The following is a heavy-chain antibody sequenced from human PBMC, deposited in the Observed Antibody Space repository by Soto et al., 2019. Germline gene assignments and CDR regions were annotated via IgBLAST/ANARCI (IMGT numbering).Heavy chain of an antibody. CDR3: AKMGRDAYKPLDS. V-gene: IGHV3-23*01. Sequence: EVQLLESGGGLVQPGESLRLSCAASGFTFSDYAMGWVRQAPGKGLEWVSSISASGYSTYYADSVKGRFTISRDTSKNTLYLQTTSLRAEDTAMYYCAKMGRDAYKPLDSWGQGSLGAVSS. D-gene: IGHD3-16*01. J-gene: IGHJ4*02. CDR1: GFTFSDYA. CDR2: ISASGYST.